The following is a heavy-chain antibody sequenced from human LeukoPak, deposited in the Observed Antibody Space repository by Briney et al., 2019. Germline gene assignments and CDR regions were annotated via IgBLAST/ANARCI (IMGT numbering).Heavy chain of an antibody. D-gene: IGHD3-10*01. CDR2: IRYDGSNK. Sequence: GGSLRLSCAASGFTFSSYGMHWVRQAPGKGLEWVAFIRYDGSNKYYADSVKGRFTISRDNSKNTLYLQMNSLRAEDTAVYYCARAKFWFGELSLDYWGQGTLVTVSS. J-gene: IGHJ4*02. V-gene: IGHV3-30*02. CDR3: ARAKFWFGELSLDY. CDR1: GFTFSSYG.